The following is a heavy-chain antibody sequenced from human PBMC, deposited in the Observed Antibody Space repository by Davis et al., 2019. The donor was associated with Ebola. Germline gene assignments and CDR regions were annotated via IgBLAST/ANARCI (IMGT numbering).Heavy chain of an antibody. CDR3: AKFPTPYSSGWSPGYFDF. CDR1: GFTFSDYY. CDR2: ISSSASYK. D-gene: IGHD6-19*01. J-gene: IGHJ4*02. Sequence: PGGSLRLSCAASGFTFSDYYMSWIRQAPGKGPEWVSSISSSASYKNYADSVKGRFTISRDNSKNTLYLQMDSLRAEDTAVYYCAKFPTPYSSGWSPGYFDFWGQGTLVTVSS. V-gene: IGHV3-11*03.